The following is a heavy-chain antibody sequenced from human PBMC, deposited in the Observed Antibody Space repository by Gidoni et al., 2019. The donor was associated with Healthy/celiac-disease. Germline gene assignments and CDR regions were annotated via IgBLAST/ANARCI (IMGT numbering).Heavy chain of an antibody. CDR1: GYTFTSYD. D-gene: IGHD4-17*01. Sequence: QVQLVKSGAEVKKPGASVKVSCKASGYTFTSYDINWVRQATGQGLEWMGWMNPNSGNTGYAQKFQGRVTMTRNTSISTAYMDLGSLRSEDTAVYYCARLTVGSGGMDVWGQGTTVTVSS. CDR2: MNPNSGNT. J-gene: IGHJ6*02. V-gene: IGHV1-8*01. CDR3: ARLTVGSGGMDV.